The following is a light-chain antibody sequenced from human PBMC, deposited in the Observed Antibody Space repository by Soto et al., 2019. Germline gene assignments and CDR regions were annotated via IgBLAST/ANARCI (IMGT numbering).Light chain of an antibody. J-gene: IGKJ5*01. Sequence: VVMTQSTLSLPVTLGQPASISCRSNQSLVHSDGITYFSWYQQRPGRSPRRLIYKVSNRASGVPARFSGSGSGTDFALKISRVEAEDVGVYYCMQGNHWLITFGQGTRLEIK. V-gene: IGKV2-30*02. CDR1: QSLVHSDGITY. CDR3: MQGNHWLIT. CDR2: KVS.